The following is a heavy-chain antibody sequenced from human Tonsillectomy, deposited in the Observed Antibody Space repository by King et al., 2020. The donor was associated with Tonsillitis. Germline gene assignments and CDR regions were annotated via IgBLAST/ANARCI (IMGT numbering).Heavy chain of an antibody. J-gene: IGHJ3*02. CDR3: SKDRRYSYGSAFDI. D-gene: IGHD5-18*01. V-gene: IGHV3-9*01. Sequence: QLVQSGGGLVQPGRSLRLSCAVSGFTFDDYAMHWVRQAPGKGLEWVSGITWSSGRIAYADSVKGRFTISRDNAKNSLWLQMNSLRAEDTALYYCSKDRRYSYGSAFDIWGQGTMVTVSS. CDR1: GFTFDDYA. CDR2: ITWSSGRI.